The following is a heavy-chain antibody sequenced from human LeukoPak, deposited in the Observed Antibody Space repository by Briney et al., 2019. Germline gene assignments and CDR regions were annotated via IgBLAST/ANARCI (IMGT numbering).Heavy chain of an antibody. D-gene: IGHD6-19*01. CDR3: ARGLWAVAGLNY. V-gene: IGHV4-61*02. Sequence: PSETLSLTCTVSGDSISSGNYYWSWIRQPAGKGLEWIGRIYISGTTTTTYNSSLKSRLTISIDTSKNQFSLKLSSVTAADTAVYYCARGLWAVAGLNYWGQGTLVTVSS. CDR2: IYISGTTTT. CDR1: GDSISSGNYY. J-gene: IGHJ4*02.